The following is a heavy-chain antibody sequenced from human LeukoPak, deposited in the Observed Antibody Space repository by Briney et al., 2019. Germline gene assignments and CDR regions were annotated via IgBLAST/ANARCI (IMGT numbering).Heavy chain of an antibody. CDR3: ASHYDSSGYYYAY. CDR1: GGSFSGYY. V-gene: IGHV4-34*01. J-gene: IGHJ4*02. Sequence: SETLSLTCAVYGGSFSGYYWSWIRQPPGKGPEWIGEINHSGSTNYNPSLKSRVTISVDTSKNQFSLKLSSVTAADTAVYYCASHYDSSGYYYAYWGQGTLVTVSS. D-gene: IGHD3-22*01. CDR2: INHSGST.